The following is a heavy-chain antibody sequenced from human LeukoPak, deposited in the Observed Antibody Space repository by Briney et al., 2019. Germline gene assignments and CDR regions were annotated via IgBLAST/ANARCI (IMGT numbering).Heavy chain of an antibody. CDR3: ARNLGDGYNSMGY. CDR2: INHSGST. D-gene: IGHD5-24*01. V-gene: IGHV4-34*01. CDR1: GGSFSGYY. J-gene: IGHJ4*02. Sequence: SETLSLTCAVYGGSFSGYYWSWIRQPPGKGLEWIGEINHSGSTNYNPSLKSRVTISVDTSKNQFSLKLSSVTAADTAMYYCARNLGDGYNSMGYWGQGTLVTVSS.